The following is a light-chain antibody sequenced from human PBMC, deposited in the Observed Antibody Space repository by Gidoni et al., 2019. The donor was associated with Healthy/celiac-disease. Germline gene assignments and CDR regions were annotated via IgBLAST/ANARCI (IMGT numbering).Light chain of an antibody. CDR2: TAS. Sequence: DIQMTQPPSTLSASVGDRVTITCRASQSISSWLAWYQQKPGKAPKLLIYTASSLESGVPSRFSGSGSGTEFTLTISSLQPDDFATYYCQQYNSYSWTFXQXTKVEIK. V-gene: IGKV1-5*03. J-gene: IGKJ1*01. CDR1: QSISSW. CDR3: QQYNSYSWT.